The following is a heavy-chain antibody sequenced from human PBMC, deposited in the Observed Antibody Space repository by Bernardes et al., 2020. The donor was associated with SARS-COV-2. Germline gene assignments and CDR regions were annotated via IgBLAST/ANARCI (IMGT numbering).Heavy chain of an antibody. CDR3: ARGRSESSWLYYYYGMDV. Sequence: ETLSLTCAVYGGSFSGYYWSWIRQPPGKGLEWIGEINHSGSTNYNPSLKSRVTISVDTSKNQFSLKLSSVTAADTAVYYCARGRSESSWLYYYYGMDVWGQGTTVTVSS. J-gene: IGHJ6*02. CDR1: GGSFSGYY. V-gene: IGHV4-34*01. D-gene: IGHD2-2*01. CDR2: INHSGST.